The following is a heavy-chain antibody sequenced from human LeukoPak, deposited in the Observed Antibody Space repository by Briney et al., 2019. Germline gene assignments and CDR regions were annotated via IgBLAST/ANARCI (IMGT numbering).Heavy chain of an antibody. CDR2: ISLYNGDT. CDR3: ARGRYTSNWYVTYFDS. CDR1: GYTFTSYG. Sequence: ASVKVSCKASGYTFTSYGIGWVRQAPGQGLEWMGWISLYNGDTNYAQRFHGRVIMTTDSSSSTAYMDLSGLRSDDTAVYYCARGRYTSNWYVTYFDSWGQGTLVTVSS. J-gene: IGHJ4*02. D-gene: IGHD3-16*02. V-gene: IGHV1-18*01.